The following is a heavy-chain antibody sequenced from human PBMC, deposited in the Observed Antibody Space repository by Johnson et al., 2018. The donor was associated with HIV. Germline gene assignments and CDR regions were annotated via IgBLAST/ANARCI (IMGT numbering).Heavy chain of an antibody. CDR1: GFTFSSYA. CDR2: ISYDGSNK. J-gene: IGHJ3*02. Sequence: QEQLVESGGGVVQPGRSLRLSCAASGFTFSSYAMHWVRQAPGKGLEWVAVISYDGSNKYYADSVKGRFTISRDNSKNSLYLQMNSLRAEDTAVYYCAREALDGPGDDAFDIWGQGTMVTVSS. V-gene: IGHV3-30*14. D-gene: IGHD5-24*01. CDR3: AREALDGPGDDAFDI.